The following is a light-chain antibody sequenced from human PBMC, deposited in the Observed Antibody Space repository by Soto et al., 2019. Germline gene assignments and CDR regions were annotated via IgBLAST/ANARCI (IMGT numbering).Light chain of an antibody. J-gene: IGKJ4*01. CDR2: DAS. CDR3: QQYDRLPLT. CDR1: EHINNY. Sequence: DIQMTQSPPSLSASVGDRVTITCQASEHINNYLNWYQQIPGKAPKXLIYDASNLAAGAPSRFSGSGSGTAFTFAISGLQPDDVATYYCQQYDRLPLTFGGGTKVDIK. V-gene: IGKV1-33*01.